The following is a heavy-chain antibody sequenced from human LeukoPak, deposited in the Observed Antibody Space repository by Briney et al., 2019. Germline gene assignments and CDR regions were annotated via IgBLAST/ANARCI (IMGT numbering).Heavy chain of an antibody. CDR3: ARVGYYYGSGSYYFDY. D-gene: IGHD3-10*01. Sequence: SGTLSLTCAVYGGSFSGYYWSCIRQPPGKGLGWIGEINRSGSTNYNPSLKSRVTISVDTSKNQFSLKLSSVTAADTAVYYCARVGYYYGSGSYYFDYWGQGTLVTVSS. V-gene: IGHV4-34*01. CDR2: INRSGST. CDR1: GGSFSGYY. J-gene: IGHJ4*02.